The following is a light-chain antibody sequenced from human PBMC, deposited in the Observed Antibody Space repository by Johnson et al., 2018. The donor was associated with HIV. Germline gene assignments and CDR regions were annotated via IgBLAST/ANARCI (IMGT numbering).Light chain of an antibody. V-gene: IGLV1-51*01. CDR3: GTWDSILSAGYV. Sequence: QSVLTQPPSVSAAPGQKVTISCSGSSSNIGNNYVSWYQQLPGTAPKLLIYDNNKRPSGIPDRFSGSKSGTSATLGITGLQTGDEADYYCGTWDSILSAGYVVGTGPKVTVL. J-gene: IGLJ1*01. CDR2: DNN. CDR1: SSNIGNNY.